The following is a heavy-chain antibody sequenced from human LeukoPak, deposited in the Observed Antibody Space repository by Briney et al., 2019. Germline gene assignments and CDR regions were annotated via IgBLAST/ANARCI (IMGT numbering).Heavy chain of an antibody. D-gene: IGHD4-17*01. CDR1: GFTFSTFA. V-gene: IGHV3-48*03. Sequence: GGFLRLSCAASGFTFSTFAMIWVRQPPGKGLEWVSYISSSGSTIYYADSVKGRFTISRDNAKNSLYLQMNSLRAEDTAVYYCATSMTTVTSIDYWGQGTLVAVSS. J-gene: IGHJ4*02. CDR2: ISSSGSTI. CDR3: ATSMTTVTSIDY.